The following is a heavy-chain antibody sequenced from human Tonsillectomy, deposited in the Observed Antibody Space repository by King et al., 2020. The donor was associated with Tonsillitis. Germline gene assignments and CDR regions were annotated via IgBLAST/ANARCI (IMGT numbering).Heavy chain of an antibody. J-gene: IGHJ5*02. D-gene: IGHD4-11*01. V-gene: IGHV3-23*04. CDR2: ISGSGGST. Sequence: EVQLVESGGGLVQPGESLRLSCAASGFTFSSYAMNWVRQAPGKGLEWVSAISGSGGSTYYADSVKGRFTISRDNSKNTLYVQMNSLRAEDTAVYYCAKDLSSPDYNNYAGGFWFDPWGQGTLVTVSS. CDR3: AKDLSSPDYNNYAGGFWFDP. CDR1: GFTFSSYA.